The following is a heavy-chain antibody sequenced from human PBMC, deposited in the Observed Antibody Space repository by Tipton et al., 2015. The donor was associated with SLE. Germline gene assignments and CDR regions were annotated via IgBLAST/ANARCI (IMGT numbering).Heavy chain of an antibody. CDR1: GDSITSYY. J-gene: IGHJ6*02. CDR2: IYTSGST. Sequence: TLSLTCTVSGDSITSYYWSWIRQPPGKGLEWIGYIYTSGSTNYNPSLKSRVTISVDTSKNQFSLKLSSVTAADTAVYYCARGHDIVVVPASSGMDVWGQGTTVTVSS. V-gene: IGHV4-4*09. D-gene: IGHD2-2*01. CDR3: ARGHDIVVVPASSGMDV.